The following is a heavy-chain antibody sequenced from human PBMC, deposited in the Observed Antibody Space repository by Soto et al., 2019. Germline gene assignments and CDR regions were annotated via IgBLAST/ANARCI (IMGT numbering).Heavy chain of an antibody. V-gene: IGHV4-59*01. D-gene: IGHD2-21*02. CDR3: ARDLWGYCGTDCYPLDV. CDR2: IYSSGST. CDR1: GGSISNSY. Sequence: PSETLSLTCTVSGGSISNSYWSWIRQSPEKGLEWIGYIYSSGSTNYNPSLNSRVTISVDTSKNQFSLKLNSVTAADTAVYYCARDLWGYCGTDCYPLDVWGQGTTVTVSS. J-gene: IGHJ6*02.